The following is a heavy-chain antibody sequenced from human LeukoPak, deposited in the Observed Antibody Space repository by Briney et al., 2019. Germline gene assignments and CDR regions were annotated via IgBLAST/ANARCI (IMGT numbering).Heavy chain of an antibody. D-gene: IGHD1-1*01. CDR2: IKPSGGST. J-gene: IGHJ4*02. CDR3: ARIGGFTGLERFDY. Sequence: ASVTVSFKTSVYTFTSYYIHWLRQAPAQGMEWVGIIKPSGGSTSYTQKFQGRVTMTRYISTSTVYMELSRLRSEDTAVYYCARIGGFTGLERFDYWGQGTLVTVSS. CDR1: VYTFTSYY. V-gene: IGHV1-46*01.